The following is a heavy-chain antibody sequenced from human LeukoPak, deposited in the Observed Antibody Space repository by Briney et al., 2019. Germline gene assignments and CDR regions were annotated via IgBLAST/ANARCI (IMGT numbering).Heavy chain of an antibody. V-gene: IGHV4-39*01. Sequence: PSETLSLTCTVSGGSISRNSYYWGWIRQPPWKGLEWIGTIYYSGSTYYNPSLKSRVTISVDTSNNQFSLKLSSVTAADTAVYYCARHLFYCSTTSCYSLFDYWGQGTLVTVSS. CDR3: ARHLFYCSTTSCYSLFDY. J-gene: IGHJ4*02. CDR1: GGSISRNSYY. D-gene: IGHD2-2*01. CDR2: IYYSGST.